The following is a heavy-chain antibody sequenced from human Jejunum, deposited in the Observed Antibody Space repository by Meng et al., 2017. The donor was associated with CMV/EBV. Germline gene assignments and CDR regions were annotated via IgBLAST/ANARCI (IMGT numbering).Heavy chain of an antibody. V-gene: IGHV4-4*07. D-gene: IGHD6-19*01. J-gene: IGHJ4*02. CDR2: IYTSGST. CDR1: GGSMISYY. CDR3: ARLSKDGWSTFDY. Sequence: QVQLKESGPGLVKPSEPLSLTCSFSGGSMISYYWSWIRQPAGKGLEWIGHIYTSGSTNYSPSLKSRVTMSLDTAKNQFSLKVSSVTAADTAVYYCARLSKDGWSTFDYWGQGILVTVSS.